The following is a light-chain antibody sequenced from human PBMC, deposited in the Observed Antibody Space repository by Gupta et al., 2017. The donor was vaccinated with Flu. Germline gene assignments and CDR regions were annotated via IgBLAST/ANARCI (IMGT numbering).Light chain of an antibody. V-gene: IGLV2-14*03. CDR1: SSDIGTDNH. J-gene: IGLJ2*01. Sequence: TISCSGTSSDIGTDNHVSWYQQYPDKAPNLMIYEFTNRPSGVSTRFSVSKSGNTASLTITXLXDEDDAXYYCSSYTGNSRNLLVFGGGTKLTVL. CDR2: EFT. CDR3: SSYTGNSRNLLV.